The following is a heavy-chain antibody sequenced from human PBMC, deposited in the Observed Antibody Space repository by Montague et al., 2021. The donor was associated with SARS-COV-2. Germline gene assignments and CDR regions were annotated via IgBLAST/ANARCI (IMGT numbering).Heavy chain of an antibody. CDR2: ISSSGSAI. V-gene: IGHV3-48*03. Sequence: SLILSCAASGFTFSLYEMNWVRQAPGKGLEWVSFISSSGSAIYSADSVKGRFTISSDNAKNSLYLQMNSLRAEDTAVYYCARDRRTVGATMDYYYFYGMDVWGQGTTVTVSS. CDR3: ARDRRTVGATMDYYYFYGMDV. J-gene: IGHJ6*02. CDR1: GFTFSLYE. D-gene: IGHD1-26*01.